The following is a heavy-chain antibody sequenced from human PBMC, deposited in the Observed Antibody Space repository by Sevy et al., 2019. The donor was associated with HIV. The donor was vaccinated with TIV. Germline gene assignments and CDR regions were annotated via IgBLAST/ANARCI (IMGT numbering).Heavy chain of an antibody. CDR3: ATINTVGSLAY. J-gene: IGHJ4*02. D-gene: IGHD2-15*01. CDR1: GFNFRNVW. Sequence: GGSLRLSCAASGFNFRNVWMSWVRQAPGKGLECIGLIKSNTDGGTTEYGAPVKGGITISRDDSKNTLFLQVNSLKAEDTALYYCATINTVGSLAYWGRGTLVTVSS. CDR2: IKSNTDGGTT. V-gene: IGHV3-15*01.